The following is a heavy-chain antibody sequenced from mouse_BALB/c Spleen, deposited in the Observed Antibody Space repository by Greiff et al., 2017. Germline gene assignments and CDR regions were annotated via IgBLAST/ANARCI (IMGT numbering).Heavy chain of an antibody. D-gene: IGHD2-3*01. CDR2: ISTYYGDA. Sequence: QVQLQQSGAELVRPGVSVKISCKGSGYTFTDYAMHWVKQSHAKSLEWIGVISTYYGDASYNQKFKGKATMTVDKSSSTAYMELARLTSEDSAIYYCARDGYYYAMDYWGQGTSVTVSS. CDR1: GYTFTDYA. V-gene: IGHV1S137*01. CDR3: ARDGYYYAMDY. J-gene: IGHJ4*01.